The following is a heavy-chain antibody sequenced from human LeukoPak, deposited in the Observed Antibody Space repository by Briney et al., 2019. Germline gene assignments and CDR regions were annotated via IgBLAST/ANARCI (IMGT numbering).Heavy chain of an antibody. Sequence: SETLSLTCTVSGDSIGSSYWSWIRQPPGKGLEWIGYIYYSGSTSYNPSLKSRATISVDTSKNQFSLKLSSVTAADTAVYYCARDGSGYPPPGHYYYYMDVWGQGTTVTVSS. CDR1: GDSIGSSY. J-gene: IGHJ6*03. CDR2: IYYSGST. D-gene: IGHD3-3*01. V-gene: IGHV4-59*12. CDR3: ARDGSGYPPPGHYYYYMDV.